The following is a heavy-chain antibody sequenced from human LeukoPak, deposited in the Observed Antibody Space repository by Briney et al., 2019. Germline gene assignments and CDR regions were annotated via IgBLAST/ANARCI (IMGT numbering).Heavy chain of an antibody. D-gene: IGHD6-13*01. J-gene: IGHJ4*02. CDR1: GGSISSGSYY. CDR2: IYTSGST. Sequence: SETLSLTCTVSGGSISSGSYYWSWIRRPAGKGLEWIGRIYTSGSTNYNPSLKSRVTISVDTSKNQFSLKLSSVTAADTAVYYCARVGAAAEYYFDYWGQGTLVTVSS. V-gene: IGHV4-61*02. CDR3: ARVGAAAEYYFDY.